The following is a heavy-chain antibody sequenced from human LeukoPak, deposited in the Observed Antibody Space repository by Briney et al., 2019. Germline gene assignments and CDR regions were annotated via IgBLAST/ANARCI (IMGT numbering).Heavy chain of an antibody. V-gene: IGHV4-59*01. Sequence: KPSETQSLTCTVSGGSISSNYWSWIRQPPGKGLEWIGYIYYSGSTNYNPSLKSRVTISVDTSKNQFSLKLSSVTAADTAVYYCARDTSRAVADYWGQGTLVSVSS. CDR1: GGSISSNY. J-gene: IGHJ4*02. CDR2: IYYSGST. D-gene: IGHD6-19*01. CDR3: ARDTSRAVADY.